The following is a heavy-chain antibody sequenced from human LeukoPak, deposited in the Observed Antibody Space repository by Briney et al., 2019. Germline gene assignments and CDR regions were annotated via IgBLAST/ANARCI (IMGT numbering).Heavy chain of an antibody. D-gene: IGHD6-13*01. V-gene: IGHV5-10-1*01. CDR3: ASHGPIAAAGTGFDY. J-gene: IGHJ4*02. Sequence: VESLRLSCKGSGYSFTSYWLSWVRQMPGEGLEWMGRIDPSDSYTSYRPSFQGHVTISADKSISTAYLQWSSLKASDTAMYYCASHGPIAAAGTGFDYWGQGTLVTVSS. CDR2: IDPSDSYT. CDR1: GYSFTSYW.